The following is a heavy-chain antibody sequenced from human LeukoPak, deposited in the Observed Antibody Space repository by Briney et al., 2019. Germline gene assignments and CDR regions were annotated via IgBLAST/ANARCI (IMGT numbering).Heavy chain of an antibody. CDR1: GFTFSSYA. D-gene: IGHD6-19*01. CDR3: AKSPAGYSSGWYRGLLGY. CDR2: ISGSGGST. Sequence: GGSLRLSCAAAGFTFSSYAMSWVRQAPGKGLEWVSAISGSGGSTYYADSVKGRFTISRDNSKNTLYLQMNSLRAEDTAVYYCAKSPAGYSSGWYRGLLGYWGQGTLVTVSS. J-gene: IGHJ4*02. V-gene: IGHV3-23*01.